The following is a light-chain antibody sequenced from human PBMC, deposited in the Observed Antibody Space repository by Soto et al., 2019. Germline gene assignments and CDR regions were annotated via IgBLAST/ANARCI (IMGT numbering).Light chain of an antibody. CDR3: QQYNNLPMFT. CDR1: QDISNY. CDR2: DAY. Sequence: DIQMTQSPSSLSASVGDTVTITCQASQDISNYLNWYQQKRGKAPKLLIYDAYDLETGVPSRFSGGGSGTDFTFTISSLQPEDIATYYCQQYNNLPMFTFGQGTMLEIK. J-gene: IGKJ2*01. V-gene: IGKV1-33*01.